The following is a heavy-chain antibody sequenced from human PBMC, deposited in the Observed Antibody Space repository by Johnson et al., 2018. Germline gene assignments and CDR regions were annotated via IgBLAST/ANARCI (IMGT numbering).Heavy chain of an antibody. J-gene: IGHJ1*01. V-gene: IGHV3-33*01. Sequence: QVQLVQSGGGVVQPGRSLRLSCAASGFTFSHYGMHWVRQAPGKGLEWLALIWFDGTNKYHADSVKGRFTISRDNSKNTLYLQMNSPRGEDTAVYYCAREAEYSVEYFQYWGQGTLVTVSS. D-gene: IGHD5/OR15-5a*01. CDR3: AREAEYSVEYFQY. CDR1: GFTFSHYG. CDR2: IWFDGTNK.